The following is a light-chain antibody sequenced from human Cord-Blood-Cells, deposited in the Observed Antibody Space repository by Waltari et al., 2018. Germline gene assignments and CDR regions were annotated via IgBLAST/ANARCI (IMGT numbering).Light chain of an antibody. CDR2: AAS. J-gene: IGKJ4*01. CDR1: QSIIRY. CDR3: QQSYSTPPT. V-gene: IGKV1-39*01. Sequence: DIQMTQSPSSLSASVGDRVTITCRARQSIIRYLNWYPQKPGKAPKLPIYAASSLQSGVPSRFSGSGSGTDFTLTISSLQPEDFATYYCQQSYSTPPTFGGGTKVEIK.